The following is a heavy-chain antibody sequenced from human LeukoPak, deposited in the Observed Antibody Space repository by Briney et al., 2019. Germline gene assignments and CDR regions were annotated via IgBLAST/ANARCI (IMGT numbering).Heavy chain of an antibody. V-gene: IGHV3-30*18. CDR3: AKDGVSELIADY. CDR2: ISSHGSDE. J-gene: IGHJ4*02. CDR1: GFSFSNYG. D-gene: IGHD2/OR15-2a*01. Sequence: GRSLRLSCAASGFSFSNYGMHWVRQTPGKGLEWVASISSHGSDEYYADSVKGRFTISRDNPKKTLHLQMNGLRAEDTAVYYCAKDGVSELIADYWGQGTLVTVSS.